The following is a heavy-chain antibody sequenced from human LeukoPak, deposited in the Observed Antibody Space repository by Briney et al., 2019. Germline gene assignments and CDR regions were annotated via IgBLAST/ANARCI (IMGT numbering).Heavy chain of an antibody. V-gene: IGHV1-69*05. CDR3: ARGGRSAAGRFDP. J-gene: IGHJ5*02. CDR2: IIPIFGTA. Sequence: SVKVSCKASGGTFSSYAISLVRQAPGQGLEWMGRIIPIFGTANYAQKFQGRVTITTDESTSTAYVELSILRSEATAVYYCARGGRSAAGRFDPWGQGTLVTVSS. CDR1: GGTFSSYA. D-gene: IGHD6-13*01.